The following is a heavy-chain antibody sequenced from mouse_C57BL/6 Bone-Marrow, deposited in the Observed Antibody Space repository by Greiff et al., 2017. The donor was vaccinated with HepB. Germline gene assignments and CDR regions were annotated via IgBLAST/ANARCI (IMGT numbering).Heavy chain of an antibody. Sequence: EVKLMESGAELVRPGASVKLSCTASGFNIKDDYMHWVKQRPEQGLEWIGWIDPENGDTEYASKFQGKATITADTSSNTAYLQLSSLTSEDTAVYYCTTPGPFAYWGQGTLVTVSA. CDR1: GFNIKDDY. V-gene: IGHV14-4*01. CDR2: IDPENGDT. CDR3: TTPGPFAY. J-gene: IGHJ3*01.